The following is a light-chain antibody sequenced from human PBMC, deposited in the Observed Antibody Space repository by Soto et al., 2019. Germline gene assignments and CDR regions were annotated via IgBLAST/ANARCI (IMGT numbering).Light chain of an antibody. CDR3: CSYAGSYTL. CDR2: DVS. V-gene: IGLV2-11*01. J-gene: IGLJ1*01. CDR1: SSDVGGYIY. Sequence: QSALTQPRSVSGSPGQSVTISCTGTSSDVGGYIYVSWYQQHPGKAPKLMIYDVSKRPSGVPDRFSGSKSGNTASLTISGLQAEDEADYYCCSYAGSYTLFGTGTKLTVL.